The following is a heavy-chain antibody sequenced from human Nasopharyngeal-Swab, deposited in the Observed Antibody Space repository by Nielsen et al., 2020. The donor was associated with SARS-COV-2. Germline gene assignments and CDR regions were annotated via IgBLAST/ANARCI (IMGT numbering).Heavy chain of an antibody. V-gene: IGHV4-30-4*01. D-gene: IGHD1/OR15-1a*01. J-gene: IGHJ5*02. CDR1: GGSISSGDYY. Sequence: SETLSLTCTVSGGSISSGDYYWSWIRQPPGKGLEWIGYIYYSGSTYYNPSLKSRVTISVDTSKNQFSLKLSSVTAADTAVYYCASQPGTANNGANWFDPWGQGTLVTVSS. CDR2: IYYSGST. CDR3: ASQPGTANNGANWFDP.